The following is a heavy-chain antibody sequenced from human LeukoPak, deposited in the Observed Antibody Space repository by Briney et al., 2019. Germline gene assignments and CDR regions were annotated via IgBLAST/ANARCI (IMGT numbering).Heavy chain of an antibody. CDR1: GFTFSSYE. D-gene: IGHD2-15*01. CDR2: IGSSAHTI. Sequence: GGALRLSCAASGFTFSSYEMNWVRQAPGKGGEWVSYIGSSAHTIYCAVSVKGRFTISRDNAKNPLYLQMNSLRAEDTAVYYCARDLGYFIDFWGQGTLVTVSS. CDR3: ARDLGYFIDF. J-gene: IGHJ4*02. V-gene: IGHV3-48*03.